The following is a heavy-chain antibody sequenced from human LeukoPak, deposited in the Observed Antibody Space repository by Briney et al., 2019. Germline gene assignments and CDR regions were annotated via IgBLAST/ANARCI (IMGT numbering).Heavy chain of an antibody. J-gene: IGHJ4*02. CDR3: ATSNIVVVPAAIEDY. D-gene: IGHD2-2*01. CDR2: ISGSGGST. V-gene: IGHV3-23*01. Sequence: PGGSLRLSCAASGFTFSSYAMSWVRQAPGKGLEWASAISGSGGSTYYADSVKGRFTISRDNSKNTLYLQMNSLRAEDTAVYYCATSNIVVVPAAIEDYWGQGTLVTVSS. CDR1: GFTFSSYA.